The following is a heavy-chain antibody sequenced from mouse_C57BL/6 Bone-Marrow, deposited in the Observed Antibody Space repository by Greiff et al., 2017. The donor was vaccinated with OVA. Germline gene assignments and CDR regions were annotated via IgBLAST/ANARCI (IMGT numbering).Heavy chain of an antibody. CDR1: GFTFSNYW. CDR2: IRLKSDNYAT. V-gene: IGHV6-3*01. CDR3: TGPQFTTEAMDY. D-gene: IGHD1-1*01. J-gene: IGHJ4*01. Sequence: EVKVEESGGGLVQPGGSMKLSCVASGFTFSNYWMNWVRQSPEKGLEWVAQIRLKSDNYATHYAESVKGRFTISRDDSKSSVYLQMNNLRAEDTGIYYCTGPQFTTEAMDYWGQGTSVTVSS.